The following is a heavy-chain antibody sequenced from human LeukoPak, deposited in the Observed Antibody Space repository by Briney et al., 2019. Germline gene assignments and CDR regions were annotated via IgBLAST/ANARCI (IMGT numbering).Heavy chain of an antibody. CDR1: GFTFSSYS. CDR2: ISSSSSYR. CDR3: ARRGYEEPLDY. J-gene: IGHJ4*02. D-gene: IGHD5-12*01. Sequence: TGGSLRLSCAASGFTFSSYSMNWVRQAPGKGLEWVSSISSSSSYRYYAVSVKGRFTISRDNAKNSLYLQTNSLRAEDTAVYYCARRGYEEPLDYWGQGTLVTVSS. V-gene: IGHV3-21*01.